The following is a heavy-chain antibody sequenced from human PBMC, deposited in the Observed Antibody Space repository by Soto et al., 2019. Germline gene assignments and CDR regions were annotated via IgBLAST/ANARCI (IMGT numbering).Heavy chain of an antibody. V-gene: IGHV3-30*03. CDR3: ATRMKGDYIYYYYGMDV. CDR2: ISYDGSNK. CDR1: GFTFSSYG. D-gene: IGHD4-17*01. J-gene: IGHJ6*02. Sequence: PGGSLRLSCAASGFTFSSYGMHWVRQAPGKGLEWVAVISYDGSNKYYADSVKGRFTISRDNSKNTLYLQMNSLRAEDTAVYYCATRMKGDYIYYYYGMDVWGQGTTVTVSS.